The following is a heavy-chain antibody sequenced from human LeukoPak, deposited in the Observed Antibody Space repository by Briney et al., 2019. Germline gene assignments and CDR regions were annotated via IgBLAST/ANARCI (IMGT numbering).Heavy chain of an antibody. D-gene: IGHD5-12*01. CDR3: TTDVATTLYFDY. Sequence: GGSLRLSCAASGFTFSTYEMSWVRQAPGKGLEWVGRIKSKTDGGTTDYAAPVEGRFTISRDDSKNTLYLQMNSLKTEDTAVYYCTTDVATTLYFDYWGQGTLVTVSS. J-gene: IGHJ4*02. V-gene: IGHV3-15*01. CDR2: IKSKTDGGTT. CDR1: GFTFSTYE.